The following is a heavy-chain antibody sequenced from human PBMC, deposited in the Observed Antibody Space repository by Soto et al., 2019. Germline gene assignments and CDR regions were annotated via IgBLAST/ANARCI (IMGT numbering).Heavy chain of an antibody. CDR1: GFTFSSYA. CDR3: ARELERVFDY. Sequence: QVRLVESGGGVVQPGRSLRLSCAASGFTFSSYAMHWVRQAQGKGLEWVAVIAYDGRNKYYADSVKGRFTISRDNSKHTLYLQMNSLRIEDTAVYYCARELERVFDYWGQGTLVTVSS. D-gene: IGHD1-1*01. J-gene: IGHJ4*02. V-gene: IGHV3-30*04. CDR2: IAYDGRNK.